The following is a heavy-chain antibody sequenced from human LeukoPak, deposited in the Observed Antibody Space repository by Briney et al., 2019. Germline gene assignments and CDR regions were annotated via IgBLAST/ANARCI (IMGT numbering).Heavy chain of an antibody. Sequence: GGSLRLSCAASGFTFSNYWMSWVRQAPGKGLEWVANINQDGSEKYYVDSVRGRFTISRDNAENSLYLQMNSLRADDTAIYYCARNQQLGGHSYYYYGMDVWGQGTTVTVSS. CDR3: ARNQQLGGHSYYYYGMDV. CDR1: GFTFSNYW. D-gene: IGHD3-16*01. J-gene: IGHJ6*02. V-gene: IGHV3-7*03. CDR2: INQDGSEK.